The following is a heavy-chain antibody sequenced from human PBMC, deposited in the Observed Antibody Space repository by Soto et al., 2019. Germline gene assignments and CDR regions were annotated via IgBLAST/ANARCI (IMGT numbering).Heavy chain of an antibody. CDR1: GDTISTGGYS. Sequence: SETLSLTCAVSGDTISTGGYSWAWIRQPPGKALEWIGHTYHSGNPYYNPSLKSRVIISVGTSKNQFSLKLSSVTAADTAVYYCARVWGGAFDFWGQGTMVTVSS. D-gene: IGHD3-10*01. J-gene: IGHJ3*01. V-gene: IGHV4-30-2*01. CDR2: TYHSGNP. CDR3: ARVWGGAFDF.